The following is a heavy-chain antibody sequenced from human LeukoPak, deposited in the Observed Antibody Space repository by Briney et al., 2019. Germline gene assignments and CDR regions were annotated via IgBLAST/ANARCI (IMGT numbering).Heavy chain of an antibody. V-gene: IGHV3-23*01. Sequence: GGSLRLSCAASGFTFSSYAMSWVRQAPGKGLEWVSAISGSGGSTYYADSVKGRFSISRDNSKNTLYLQMNSLRVEDTAVYYCARDHSSGWYSWFDPWGQGTLVTVPS. CDR2: ISGSGGST. CDR3: ARDHSSGWYSWFDP. D-gene: IGHD6-19*01. J-gene: IGHJ5*02. CDR1: GFTFSSYA.